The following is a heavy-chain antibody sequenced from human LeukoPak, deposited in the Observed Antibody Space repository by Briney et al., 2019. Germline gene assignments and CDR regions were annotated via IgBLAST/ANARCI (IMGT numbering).Heavy chain of an antibody. D-gene: IGHD3-10*01. J-gene: IGHJ4*02. V-gene: IGHV3-23*01. CDR2: ITNGGTA. Sequence: GGSLRLSCVASGFTFKSYAMNWVRQAPGKGLEWVSGITNGGTAHYGDSVKGRFTISRDNSKSSLYLQMNTLSAEDTAVYYCAKGYFGSGSYYNPYFDYWGQGTPVTVSS. CDR3: AKGYFGSGSYYNPYFDY. CDR1: GFTFKSYA.